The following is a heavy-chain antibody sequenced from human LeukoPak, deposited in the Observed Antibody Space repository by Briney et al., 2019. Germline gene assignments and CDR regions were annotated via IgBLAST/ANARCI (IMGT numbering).Heavy chain of an antibody. CDR1: GFTFSSYS. CDR3: AKEGSSSWYRDAFDI. D-gene: IGHD6-13*01. J-gene: IGHJ3*02. CDR2: IRYDGSNK. Sequence: PGGSLRLSCAASGFTFSSYSMNWVRQAPGKGLEWVAFIRYDGSNKYYADSVKGRFTISRDNSKNTLYLQMNSLRAEDTAVYYCAKEGSSSWYRDAFDIWGQGTMVTVSS. V-gene: IGHV3-30*02.